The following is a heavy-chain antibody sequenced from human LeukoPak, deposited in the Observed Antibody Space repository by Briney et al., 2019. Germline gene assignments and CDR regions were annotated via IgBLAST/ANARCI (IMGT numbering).Heavy chain of an antibody. CDR1: GGSISSYY. Sequence: SSETLSLTCTVSGGSISSYYWSWIRQPPGKGLEWIGYIYYSGSTNHNPSLKSRVTISVDTSKNQFSLKLSSVTAADTAVYYCARASHDYGDYSHFDYWGQGTLVTVSS. CDR3: ARASHDYGDYSHFDY. V-gene: IGHV4-59*12. D-gene: IGHD4-17*01. CDR2: IYYSGST. J-gene: IGHJ4*02.